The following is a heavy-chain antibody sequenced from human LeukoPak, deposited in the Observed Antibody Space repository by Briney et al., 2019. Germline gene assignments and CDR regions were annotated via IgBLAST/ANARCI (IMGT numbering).Heavy chain of an antibody. Sequence: PGRSLGLSCAASGFTFSSYGMHWVRQAPGKGLEWVAVISYDGSNTYYADSVKGRSTISRDNSKNTLYLQTNSLRTEDTAVYYCATDTAPDYWGQGTLVTVSS. CDR1: GFTFSSYG. CDR3: ATDTAPDY. J-gene: IGHJ4*02. D-gene: IGHD5-18*01. V-gene: IGHV3-30*03. CDR2: ISYDGSNT.